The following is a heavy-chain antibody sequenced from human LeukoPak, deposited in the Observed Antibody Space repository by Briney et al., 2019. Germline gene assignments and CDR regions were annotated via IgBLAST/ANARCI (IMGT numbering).Heavy chain of an antibody. Sequence: GGSLRLSCAASRFTVSSNYMSWVRQAPGKGLEWVSVIYSGGSTYYADSVKGRFTISRDNSKNTLYLQMNSLRAEDTAVYYCAREGDGYNSPIDYWGQGTQVTVSS. CDR2: IYSGGST. J-gene: IGHJ4*02. V-gene: IGHV3-66*01. CDR3: AREGDGYNSPIDY. D-gene: IGHD5-24*01. CDR1: RFTVSSNY.